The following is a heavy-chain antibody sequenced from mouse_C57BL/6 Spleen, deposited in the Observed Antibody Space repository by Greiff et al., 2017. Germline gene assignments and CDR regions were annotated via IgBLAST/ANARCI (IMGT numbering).Heavy chain of an antibody. J-gene: IGHJ3*01. CDR3: ARIYYDYDGGFAY. V-gene: IGHV2-2*01. Sequence: QVQLKESGPGLVQPSQSLSITCTVSGFSLTSYGVHWVRQSPGKGLEWLGVIWSGGSTDYNAAFISRLSISKDNSKSQVFFKMNSLQADDTAIYYSARIYYDYDGGFAYWGQGTLVTVSA. CDR1: GFSLTSYG. CDR2: IWSGGST. D-gene: IGHD2-4*01.